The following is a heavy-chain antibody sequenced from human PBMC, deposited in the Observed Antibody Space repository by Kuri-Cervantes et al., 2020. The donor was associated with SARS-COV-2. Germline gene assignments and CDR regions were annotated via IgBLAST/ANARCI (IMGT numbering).Heavy chain of an antibody. V-gene: IGHV4-34*01. CDR1: GGSFSGYY. Sequence: ESLKISCAVYGGSFSGYYWSWIRQPPGRGLEWIGEINHSGSTNYNPSLKSRVTISVDTSKNQFSLRLSSVTAADTAVYYCAGDILTGYFDYWGQGTLVTVSS. D-gene: IGHD3-9*01. J-gene: IGHJ4*02. CDR3: AGDILTGYFDY. CDR2: INHSGST.